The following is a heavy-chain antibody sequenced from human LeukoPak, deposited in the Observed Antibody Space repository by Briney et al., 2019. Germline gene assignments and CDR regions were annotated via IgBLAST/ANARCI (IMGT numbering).Heavy chain of an antibody. CDR3: ARVRLNGSGSSHRYMDV. D-gene: IGHD3-10*01. V-gene: IGHV3-21*01. CDR2: ISSSSSYI. J-gene: IGHJ6*02. Sequence: GGSLRLSCAASGFTVSSNYMSWVRQAPGKGLEWVSSISSSSSYIYYADSVKGRFTISRDNAKNSLYLQMNSLRAEDTAVYYCARVRLNGSGSSHRYMDVWGQGTTVTVSS. CDR1: GFTVSSNY.